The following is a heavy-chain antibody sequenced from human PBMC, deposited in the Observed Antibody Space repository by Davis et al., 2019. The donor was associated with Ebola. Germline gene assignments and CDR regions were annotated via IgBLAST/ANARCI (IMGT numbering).Heavy chain of an antibody. CDR2: INPSGGST. CDR3: ARSNRALTTYDYYYYMDV. Sequence: ASVKVSCKASGYTFSTYYMHWVRQAPGQGLEWMGIINPSGGSTSYAQKFQGRVTMTRDTSTSTAYMELSSLRSEDTAVYYCARSNRALTTYDYYYYMDVWGKGTTVTVSS. CDR1: GYTFSTYY. D-gene: IGHD2/OR15-2a*01. V-gene: IGHV1-46*01. J-gene: IGHJ6*03.